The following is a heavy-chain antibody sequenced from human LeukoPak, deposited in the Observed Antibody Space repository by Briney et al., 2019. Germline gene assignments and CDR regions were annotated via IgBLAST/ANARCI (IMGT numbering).Heavy chain of an antibody. CDR2: ISGSGGST. V-gene: IGHV3-23*01. Sequence: GGSLRLSCAASGFTFSSYSMNWVRQAPGKGLEWVSAISGSGGSTYYADSVKGRFTISRDNSKNTLYLQMNSLRAEDTAVYYCAKDRIVVVPAASDYWGQGTLVTVSS. CDR3: AKDRIVVVPAASDY. CDR1: GFTFSSYS. D-gene: IGHD2-2*01. J-gene: IGHJ4*02.